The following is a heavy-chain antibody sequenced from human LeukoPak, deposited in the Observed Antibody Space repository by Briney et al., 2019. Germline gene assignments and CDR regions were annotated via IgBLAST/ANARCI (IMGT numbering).Heavy chain of an antibody. Sequence: PSETLSLTCTVSGGSISSYYWSWIRQPAGKGLEWIGRIYTSGSTNYNPSLKSRVTMSVDTSKNQFSLKLSSVTAADTAVYYCASLVLGTIYYGSGNLCYYYGMDVWGQRTTVTVSS. CDR3: ASLVLGTIYYGSGNLCYYYGMDV. CDR1: GGSISSYY. V-gene: IGHV4-4*07. J-gene: IGHJ6*02. CDR2: IYTSGST. D-gene: IGHD3-10*01.